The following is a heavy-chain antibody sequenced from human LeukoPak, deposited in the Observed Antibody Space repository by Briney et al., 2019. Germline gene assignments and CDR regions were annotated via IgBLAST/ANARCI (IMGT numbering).Heavy chain of an antibody. CDR3: VRGAWYDFWSGYLFDY. CDR2: IYTSGST. V-gene: IGHV4-4*07. D-gene: IGHD3-3*01. J-gene: IGHJ4*02. Sequence: SETLSLTCTVSGGSISSYYWSCIRQPAGKGLEWIGRIYTSGSTNYNPSLKGRVTMSVDTSKNQFSLKLSSVTAADTAVYYCVRGAWYDFWSGYLFDYWGQGTLVTVSS. CDR1: GGSISSYY.